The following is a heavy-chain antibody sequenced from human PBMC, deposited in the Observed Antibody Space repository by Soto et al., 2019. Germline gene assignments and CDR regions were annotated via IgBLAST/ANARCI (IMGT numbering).Heavy chain of an antibody. CDR3: ARGDTYYDILTGYYMEGYFDY. CDR1: GFTFSSYW. Sequence: LRLSCAASGFTFSSYWMSWVRQAPGKGLEWVANIKQDGSEKYYVDSVKGRFTISRDNAKNSLYLQMNSLRAEDTAVYYCARGDTYYDILTGYYMEGYFDYWGQGTLVTVSS. D-gene: IGHD3-9*01. CDR2: IKQDGSEK. J-gene: IGHJ4*02. V-gene: IGHV3-7*01.